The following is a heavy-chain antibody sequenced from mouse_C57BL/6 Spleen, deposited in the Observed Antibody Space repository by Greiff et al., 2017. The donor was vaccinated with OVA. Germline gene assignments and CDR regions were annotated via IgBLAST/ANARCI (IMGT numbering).Heavy chain of an antibody. J-gene: IGHJ4*01. V-gene: IGHV1-50*01. D-gene: IGHD1-1*01. CDR3: ARRVTTVVANAMDY. CDR2: IDPSDSYT. CDR1: GYTFTSYW. Sequence: QVHVKQSGAELVKPGASVKLSCKASGYTFTSYWMQWVKQRPGQGLEWIGEIDPSDSYTNYNQKFKGKATLTVDTSSSTAYMQLSSLTSEDSAVYYCARRVTTVVANAMDYWGQGTSVTVSS.